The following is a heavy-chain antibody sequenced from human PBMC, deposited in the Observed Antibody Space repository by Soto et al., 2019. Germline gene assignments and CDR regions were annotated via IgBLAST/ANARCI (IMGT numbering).Heavy chain of an antibody. Sequence: ASVKVSCKASGYTFTSYGISWVRQAPGQGLEWMGWISAYNGNTNYAQKLQGRVTMTTDTSTSTAYMELRSLRSDDTAVYYCARPPGPLSGTEKNYYGMDVWGQGTTVTVSS. CDR2: ISAYNGNT. CDR1: GYTFTSYG. CDR3: ARPPGPLSGTEKNYYGMDV. J-gene: IGHJ6*02. V-gene: IGHV1-18*01. D-gene: IGHD1-26*01.